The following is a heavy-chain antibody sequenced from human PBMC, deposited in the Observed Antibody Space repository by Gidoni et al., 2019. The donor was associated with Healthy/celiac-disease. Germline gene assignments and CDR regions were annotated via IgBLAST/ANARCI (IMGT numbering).Heavy chain of an antibody. V-gene: IGHV3-9*01. CDR3: AKDKTMTTVTRYFDL. Sequence: EVQLVESGGGLVQPGRSLSLSCAASGFTFDDYAMHWVRQAPGKGLEWVSGISWNSGSIGYADSVKGRFTISRDNAKNSLYLQMNSLRAEDTALYYCAKDKTMTTVTRYFDLWGRGTLVTVSS. CDR1: GFTFDDYA. J-gene: IGHJ2*01. D-gene: IGHD4-17*01. CDR2: ISWNSGSI.